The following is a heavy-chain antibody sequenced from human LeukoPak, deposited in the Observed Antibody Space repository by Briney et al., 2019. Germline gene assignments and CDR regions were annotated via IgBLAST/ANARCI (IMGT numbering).Heavy chain of an antibody. CDR1: GFIFSNYA. J-gene: IGHJ4*02. CDR3: AKFRGVLLWFGVIDY. Sequence: GGSLRLSCAASGFIFSNYAIHWVRQAPGKGLEWVSAISGSGGSTYYADSVKGRFTISRDNFKNTLYLQMNSLRAEDTAVYYCAKFRGVLLWFGVIDYWGQRTLVTVSS. D-gene: IGHD3-10*01. V-gene: IGHV3-23*01. CDR2: ISGSGGST.